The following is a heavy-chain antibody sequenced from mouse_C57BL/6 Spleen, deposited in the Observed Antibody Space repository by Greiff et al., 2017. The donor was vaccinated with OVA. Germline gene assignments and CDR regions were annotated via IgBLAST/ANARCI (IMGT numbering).Heavy chain of an antibody. CDR2: INPNNGGT. Sequence: VQLKESGPELVKPGASVKMSCKASGYTFTDYNMHWVKQSHGKSLEWIGYINPNNGGTSYNQKFKGKATLTVNKSSSTAYMELRSLTSEDSAVYYCARYIYDGYYGYWGQGTTLTVSS. J-gene: IGHJ2*01. V-gene: IGHV1-22*01. CDR1: GYTFTDYN. CDR3: ARYIYDGYYGY. D-gene: IGHD2-3*01.